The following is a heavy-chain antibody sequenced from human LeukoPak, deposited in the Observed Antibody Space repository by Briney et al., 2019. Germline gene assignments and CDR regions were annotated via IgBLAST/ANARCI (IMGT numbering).Heavy chain of an antibody. CDR2: IYYTGST. CDR1: GGSVSSGSYY. J-gene: IGHJ4*02. CDR3: ARSQRYTKVTGLFDY. V-gene: IGHV4-61*01. Sequence: PSETRSLTCTVSGGSVSSGSYYWSWIRQPPGKGLEWIGYIYYTGSTNYNPSLKSRVTISVDTSKNQFSLKLSSVTAADTAVYYCARSQRYTKVTGLFDYWGQGTLVTVSS. D-gene: IGHD4-17*01.